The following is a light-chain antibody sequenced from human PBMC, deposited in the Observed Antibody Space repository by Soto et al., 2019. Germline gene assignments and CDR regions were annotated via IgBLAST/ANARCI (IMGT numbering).Light chain of an antibody. J-gene: IGLJ1*01. CDR3: SSYTSTMTNV. CDR2: DVV. Sequence: SLAQPPSLSGSPGQSITISCTGTRSDVGGFNSVSWYQLRPGTAPKLILYDVVDRPSGVSYRFSGSKSGNTASLTISGLQAADEADYFCSSYTSTMTNVFGSGTKVTVL. V-gene: IGLV2-14*03. CDR1: RSDVGGFNS.